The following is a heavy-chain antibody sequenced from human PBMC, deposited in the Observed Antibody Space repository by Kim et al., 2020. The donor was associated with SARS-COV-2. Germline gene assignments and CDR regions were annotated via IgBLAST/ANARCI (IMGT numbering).Heavy chain of an antibody. Sequence: LKSRVTISVDTSKSQFSLKLSAVTAADTAVYYCARHEGEVVPAANNWFDPWGQGTLVTVSS. J-gene: IGHJ5*02. V-gene: IGHV4-39*01. D-gene: IGHD2-2*01. CDR3: ARHEGEVVPAANNWFDP.